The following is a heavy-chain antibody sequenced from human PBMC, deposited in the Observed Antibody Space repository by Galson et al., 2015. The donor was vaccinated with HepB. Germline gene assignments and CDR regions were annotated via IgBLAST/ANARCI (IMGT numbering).Heavy chain of an antibody. J-gene: IGHJ4*02. CDR2: FDPEDGET. CDR1: GYTLTELS. Sequence: KVSCKVSGYTLTELSMHWVRQAPGKGLEWMGGFDPEDGETIYAQKFQGRVTMTEDTSTDTAYMELSSLRSEDTAVYYCATDGPRGGYCSGGSCYGEGYWGQGTLVTVSS. V-gene: IGHV1-24*01. D-gene: IGHD2-15*01. CDR3: ATDGPRGGYCSGGSCYGEGY.